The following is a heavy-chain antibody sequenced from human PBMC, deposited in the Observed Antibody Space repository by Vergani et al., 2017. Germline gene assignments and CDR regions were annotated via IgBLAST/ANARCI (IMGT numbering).Heavy chain of an antibody. Sequence: QVQLVESGGGVVQPGRSLRLSCAASGFTFSSYGMHWVRQAPGKGLEWVAVISYDGSNKYYADSVKGRFTISRDNSKNKLYLQMNSLRAEDTAVYYCAKDRQYYYDSSGIFDYWGQGTLVTVSS. V-gene: IGHV3-30*18. CDR3: AKDRQYYYDSSGIFDY. J-gene: IGHJ4*02. D-gene: IGHD3-22*01. CDR1: GFTFSSYG. CDR2: ISYDGSNK.